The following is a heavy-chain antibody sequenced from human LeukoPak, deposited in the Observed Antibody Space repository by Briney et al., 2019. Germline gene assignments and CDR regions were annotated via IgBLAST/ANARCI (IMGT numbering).Heavy chain of an antibody. CDR3: TKDSSDGRTYSEPDF. CDR2: ISGDNSTI. Sequence: PGGSLRLSCAGSGFTFSSHSMNWVRQAPGAGLGWASHISGDNSTIYYADSVKGGFTISGDNAKNSLYLQMDSLRAEDSAVYYCTKDSSDGRTYSEPDFWGQGTLVTVSS. CDR1: GFTFSSHS. D-gene: IGHD3-10*01. V-gene: IGHV3-48*04. J-gene: IGHJ4*02.